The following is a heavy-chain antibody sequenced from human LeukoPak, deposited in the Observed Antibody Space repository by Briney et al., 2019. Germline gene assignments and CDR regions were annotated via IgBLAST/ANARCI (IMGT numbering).Heavy chain of an antibody. Sequence: SVKVSCKASGGTFSSYAISWVRQAPGQGLEWMGGIIPIFGTANYAQKFQGRVTITADESTSTAYMELSSLRSEDTAVYYCARGLEMATINDAFDIWGQGTMVTVSS. J-gene: IGHJ3*02. CDR2: IIPIFGTA. D-gene: IGHD5-24*01. CDR3: ARGLEMATINDAFDI. CDR1: GGTFSSYA. V-gene: IGHV1-69*13.